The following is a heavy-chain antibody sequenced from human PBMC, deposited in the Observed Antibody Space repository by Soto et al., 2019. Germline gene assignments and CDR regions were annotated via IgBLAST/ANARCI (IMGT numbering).Heavy chain of an antibody. V-gene: IGHV1-8*01. CDR1: GYTFTSYD. Sequence: QVQLVQSGAEVKKPGASVKVSCKASGYTFTSYDINWVRQATGQGLEWMGWMNPNSGNTGYAQKFQGRVTMTRNTSISTAYMELSSLRSEDTAVYYCARGGIVVVPAATKARYYYGMDGWGQGTTVTVSS. J-gene: IGHJ6*02. CDR3: ARGGIVVVPAATKARYYYGMDG. CDR2: MNPNSGNT. D-gene: IGHD2-2*01.